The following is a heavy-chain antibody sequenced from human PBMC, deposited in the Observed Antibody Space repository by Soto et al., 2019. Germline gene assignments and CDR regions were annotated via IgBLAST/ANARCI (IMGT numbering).Heavy chain of an antibody. CDR1: GASVTRNSYY. V-gene: IGHV4-61*01. D-gene: IGHD6-13*01. J-gene: IGHJ4*02. CDR2: IYYSTNT. CDR3: ARANIGAAGTDYV. Sequence: PSETLSLTCSVSGASVTRNSYYWSWIRQPPGKGLEWIGYIYYSTNTNFNPSLKSRVTMLVDTSKNQFSLILTSVTTADTAVYYCARANIGAAGTDYVWGQGTLVTVSS.